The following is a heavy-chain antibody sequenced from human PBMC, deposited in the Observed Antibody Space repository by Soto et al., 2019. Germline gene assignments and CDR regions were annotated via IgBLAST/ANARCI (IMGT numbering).Heavy chain of an antibody. CDR1: GGSFSGYY. CDR3: ARNGRIAARPLRGYYFDY. CDR2: INHSGST. V-gene: IGHV4-34*01. D-gene: IGHD6-6*01. Sequence: PSETLSLTCAVYGGSFSGYYWSWIRQPPGKGLEWIGEINHSGSTNYNPSLKSRVTISVDTSKNQFSLKLSSVTAADTAVYYCARNGRIAARPLRGYYFDYWGQGTLVTVSS. J-gene: IGHJ4*02.